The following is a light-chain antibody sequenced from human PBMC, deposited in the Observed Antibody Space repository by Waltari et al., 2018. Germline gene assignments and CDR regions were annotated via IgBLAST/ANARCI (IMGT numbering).Light chain of an antibody. CDR3: QSWDSGLSAFV. CDR1: SSDIGAGFD. CDR2: GNR. V-gene: IGLV1-40*01. J-gene: IGLJ1*01. Sequence: QSVLTQPPSVSGAPGQRVTISCTGSSSDIGAGFDVQWYQQLPGTAPKLLISGNRVRPSGVPDRFSASRSGTSASLAITGLQAEDEADYYCQSWDSGLSAFVFGTGTKVTVL.